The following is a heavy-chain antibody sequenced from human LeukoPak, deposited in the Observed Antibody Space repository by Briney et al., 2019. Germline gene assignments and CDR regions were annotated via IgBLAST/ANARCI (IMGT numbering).Heavy chain of an antibody. CDR3: AREHYYGSGSYYWGMDV. J-gene: IGHJ6*04. D-gene: IGHD3-10*01. V-gene: IGHV1-69*13. Sequence: GASVKVSCKASGGTFSSYAIIWVRQAPGEGLEWMGGIIPIFGTANYAQKFQGRVTITADDSTSTAYMELSSLSSEDTAVYSCAREHYYGSGSYYWGMDVWGKGTTVTVSS. CDR1: GGTFSSYA. CDR2: IIPIFGTA.